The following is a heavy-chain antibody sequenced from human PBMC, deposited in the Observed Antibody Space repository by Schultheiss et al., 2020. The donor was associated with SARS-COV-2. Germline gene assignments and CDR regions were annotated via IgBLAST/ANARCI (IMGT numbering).Heavy chain of an antibody. D-gene: IGHD2-2*02. CDR2: ISGSGGST. Sequence: GGSLRLSCAASGFTFSNAWMSWVRQAPGKGLEWVSGISGSGGSTYYADSVKGRFTISRDNSKNTLYLQMNSLRAEDTAVYYCAKDSYCSSTSCYNYYYYYMDVWGKGTTVTVSS. CDR1: GFTFSNAW. V-gene: IGHV3-23*01. CDR3: AKDSYCSSTSCYNYYYYYMDV. J-gene: IGHJ6*03.